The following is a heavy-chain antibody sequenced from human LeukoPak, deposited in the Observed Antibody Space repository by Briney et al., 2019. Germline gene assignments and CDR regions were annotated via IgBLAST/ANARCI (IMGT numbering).Heavy chain of an antibody. CDR1: GFTFSSYG. Sequence: GGSLRLSCAASGFTFSSYGMHWVRQAPGKGLEWVAFIRYDGSNKYYADSVKGRFTISRDNSKNTLYLQMNSLRAEDTAVYYCAKDLWFGEYMGDYWGQGTLVTVSS. J-gene: IGHJ4*02. D-gene: IGHD3-10*01. CDR2: IRYDGSNK. V-gene: IGHV3-30*02. CDR3: AKDLWFGEYMGDY.